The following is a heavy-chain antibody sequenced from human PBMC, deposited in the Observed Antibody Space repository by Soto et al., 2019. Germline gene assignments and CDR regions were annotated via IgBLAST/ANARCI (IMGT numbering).Heavy chain of an antibody. J-gene: IGHJ6*03. Sequence: ASVKVSCKASGYTFTSYGISWVRQAPGQGLEWMGWISAYNGNTNYAQKLQGTVTMTTDTSTSTAYMELRSLRSDDTAVYYCARVHYDFWSGPNYYYMDVWGKGTTVTVSS. D-gene: IGHD3-3*01. V-gene: IGHV1-18*01. CDR1: GYTFTSYG. CDR3: ARVHYDFWSGPNYYYMDV. CDR2: ISAYNGNT.